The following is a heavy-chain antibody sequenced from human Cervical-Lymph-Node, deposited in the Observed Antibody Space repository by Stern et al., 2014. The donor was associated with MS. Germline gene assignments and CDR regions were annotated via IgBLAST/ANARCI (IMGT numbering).Heavy chain of an antibody. CDR3: AHRTAGPFDY. V-gene: IGHV2-5*02. Sequence: TLKESGPALVKPTQTLTLTCTFSGFSLSTSGLGVGWIRQPPGEALEWLAYIYWDDQKRYSPSLKSRLTITKDTSKNQVVLTLTNVDPADTATYYCAHRTAGPFDYWGQGTLVTVSS. CDR2: IYWDDQK. J-gene: IGHJ4*02. CDR1: GFSLSTSGLG.